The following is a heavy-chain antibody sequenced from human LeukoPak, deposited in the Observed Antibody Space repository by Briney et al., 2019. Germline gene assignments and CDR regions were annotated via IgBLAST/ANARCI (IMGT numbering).Heavy chain of an antibody. J-gene: IGHJ3*02. V-gene: IGHV3-48*04. D-gene: IGHD6-13*01. Sequence: GGSLRLSCAASGFTFSSYSMNWVRQAPGKGLEWVSYISSSGSTTYYADSVKGRFTISRENAKNSLYLQMNSLRAEDTAVYYCARDRQQQLVGTSFDIWGQGTVVTVSS. CDR2: ISSSGSTT. CDR1: GFTFSSYS. CDR3: ARDRQQQLVGTSFDI.